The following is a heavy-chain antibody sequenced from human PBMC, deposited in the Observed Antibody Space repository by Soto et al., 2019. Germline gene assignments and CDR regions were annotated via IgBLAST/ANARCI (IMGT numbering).Heavy chain of an antibody. Sequence: QVPLVQSGAEVKKPGASVKVSCKASGYTFTSYGISWVRQAPGQGLEWMGWISAYNGNTNYAQKLQGRVTMTTDTSTSTAYMELRSLRSDDTAVYYCARDRGYCSSTSCFTNWFDPWGQGTLVTVSS. V-gene: IGHV1-18*04. D-gene: IGHD2-2*01. CDR3: ARDRGYCSSTSCFTNWFDP. J-gene: IGHJ5*02. CDR1: GYTFTSYG. CDR2: ISAYNGNT.